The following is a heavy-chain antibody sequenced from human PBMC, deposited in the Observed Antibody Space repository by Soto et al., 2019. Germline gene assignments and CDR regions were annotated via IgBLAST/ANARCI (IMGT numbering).Heavy chain of an antibody. J-gene: IGHJ4*02. Sequence: DVQLVESGGDLVQPGGSLRLSYEASGFTFSSYWMNWVRQAPGKGLEWVAIIRKDGSEKYYVDSVNGRFTISRDNAKNSLYLHMNDPRAEDTAVYYCAAGRGYLIDYWGRGTLVTVSS. V-gene: IGHV3-7*03. D-gene: IGHD6-25*01. CDR2: IRKDGSEK. CDR3: AAGRGYLIDY. CDR1: GFTFSSYW.